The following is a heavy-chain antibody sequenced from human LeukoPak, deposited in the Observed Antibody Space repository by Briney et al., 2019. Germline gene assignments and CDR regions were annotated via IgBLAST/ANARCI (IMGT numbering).Heavy chain of an antibody. CDR2: SCVNNI. CDR3: ARDSPITGSFYYYMDV. V-gene: IGHV3-48*03. Sequence: SCVNNIYYPHSVKGRFTISREKAKKSLYLQKNRLRAEDTAVYYCARDSPITGSFYYYMDVWGKGTTVTVSS. J-gene: IGHJ6*03. D-gene: IGHD1-20*01.